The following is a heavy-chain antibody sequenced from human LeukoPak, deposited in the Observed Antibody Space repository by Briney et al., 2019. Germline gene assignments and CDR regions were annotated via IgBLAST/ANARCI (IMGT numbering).Heavy chain of an antibody. CDR1: GGSFSGYY. D-gene: IGHD3-10*01. CDR2: IYTSGST. Sequence: TSETLSLTCAVYGGSFSGYYWSWIRQPAGKGLEWIGRIYTSGSTNYSPSLKSRVTMSVDTSKNQFSLKLSSVTAADTAVYYCSRAVSYYNNWFDPWGQGTLVTVSS. CDR3: SRAVSYYNNWFDP. V-gene: IGHV4-59*10. J-gene: IGHJ5*02.